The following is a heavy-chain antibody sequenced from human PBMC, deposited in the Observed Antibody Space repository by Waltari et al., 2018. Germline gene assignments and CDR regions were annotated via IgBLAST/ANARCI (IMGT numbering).Heavy chain of an antibody. CDR2: IYPGDSYT. CDR3: ARLPGVSGSYFLPFDY. J-gene: IGHJ4*02. CDR1: GYRFTSYW. V-gene: IGHV5-51*03. Sequence: EVQLVQSGAEGKKPGESLKISCKGSGYRFTSYWIGWVPQLPGKGLSWMGIIYPGDSYTRYSPSFQGQVTISADKSISTAYLQWSSLKASDTAMYYCARLPGVSGSYFLPFDYWGQGTLVTVSS. D-gene: IGHD1-26*01.